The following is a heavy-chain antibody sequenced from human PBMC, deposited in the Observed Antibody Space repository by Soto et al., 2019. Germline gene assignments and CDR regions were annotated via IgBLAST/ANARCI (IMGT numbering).Heavy chain of an antibody. V-gene: IGHV3-21*01. CDR2: ISSSSSYI. J-gene: IGHJ4*02. D-gene: IGHD3-22*01. CDR3: ARDQDYDSSGYYLVFDY. Sequence: PGVSLRLYCSASGFTFRSYSMNGVRQAPGKGLEWVSSISSSSSYIYYADSVKGRFTISRDNDKNSLYLQMNSLRAEDTAVYYCARDQDYDSSGYYLVFDYWGQGTLVTVSS. CDR1: GFTFRSYS.